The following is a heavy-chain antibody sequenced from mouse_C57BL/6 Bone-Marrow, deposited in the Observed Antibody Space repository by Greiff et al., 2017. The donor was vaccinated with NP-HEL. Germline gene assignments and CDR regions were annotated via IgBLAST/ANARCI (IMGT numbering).Heavy chain of an antibody. CDR1: GFTFSSYT. CDR3: ARHTGPWFAY. Sequence: EVKLVESGGGLVKPGGSLKLSCAASGFTFSSYTMSWVRQTPEKRLEWVATISGGGGNTYYPDSVKGRFTISRDNAKNTLYLQMSSLRSEDTALYYCARHTGPWFAYWGQGTLVTVSA. D-gene: IGHD4-1*01. V-gene: IGHV5-9*01. J-gene: IGHJ3*01. CDR2: ISGGGGNT.